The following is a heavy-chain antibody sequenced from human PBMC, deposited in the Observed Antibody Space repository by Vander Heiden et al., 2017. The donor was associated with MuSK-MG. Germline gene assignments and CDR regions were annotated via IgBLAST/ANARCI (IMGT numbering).Heavy chain of an antibody. CDR2: IYYRGST. J-gene: IGHJ4*02. D-gene: IGHD3-22*01. CDR3: ARHTPYYYDSRGDY. CDR1: GGSISSYY. V-gene: IGHV4-59*08. Sequence: QVQLQESGPGLVKPSETLSLTCPVSGGSISSYYWSWIRQPPGKGLEWIGYIYYRGSTNYNPSLKSRVTISVDTAKNQFSLKLSSVTAADTAVYYCARHTPYYYDSRGDYWGQGTLVTVSS.